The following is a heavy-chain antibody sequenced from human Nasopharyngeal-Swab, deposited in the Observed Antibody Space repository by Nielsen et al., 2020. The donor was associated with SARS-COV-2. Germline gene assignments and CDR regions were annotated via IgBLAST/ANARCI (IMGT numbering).Heavy chain of an antibody. CDR2: IWYDGSKK. CDR1: GSTFSSYG. J-gene: IGHJ4*02. Sequence: GGSLRLSCVASGSTFSSYGMHWVRQAPGKGLEWVALIWYDGSKKLYADSVKGRFTISRDDSKNTLYLQMNGLSADDTAVYYCSRDQSYGSLDDWGQGTLVTVSS. V-gene: IGHV3-33*01. CDR3: SRDQSYGSLDD. D-gene: IGHD5-18*01.